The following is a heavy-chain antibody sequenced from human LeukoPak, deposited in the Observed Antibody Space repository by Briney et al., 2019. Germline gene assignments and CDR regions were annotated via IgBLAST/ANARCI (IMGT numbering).Heavy chain of an antibody. CDR3: AKSIAARFTGYFDY. Sequence: YPGGSLRLSCAASGFTFSSYAMSWVRQAPGKGLEWGSAISGSGGSTYYADSVKGRFTISRDNSKNTLYLQMNSLRAEDTAVYYCAKSIAARFTGYFDYWGQGTLVTVSS. CDR2: ISGSGGST. CDR1: GFTFSSYA. V-gene: IGHV3-23*01. J-gene: IGHJ4*02. D-gene: IGHD6-6*01.